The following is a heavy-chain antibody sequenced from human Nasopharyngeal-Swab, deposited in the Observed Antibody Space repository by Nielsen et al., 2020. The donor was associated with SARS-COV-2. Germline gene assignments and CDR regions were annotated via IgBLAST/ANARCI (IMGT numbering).Heavy chain of an antibody. J-gene: IGHJ4*02. D-gene: IGHD6-6*01. CDR2: LDTEDGET. Sequence: ASVKVSCKVSGYTLTELSMHWVRQAPGKGLEWMGGLDTEDGETIYAQQFQGRVTMTEDTSTDTAYMELSSLRSEDTAVYYCATDLMVAARPWGSFDYWGQGTLVTVSS. CDR3: ATDLMVAARPWGSFDY. V-gene: IGHV1-24*01. CDR1: GYTLTELS.